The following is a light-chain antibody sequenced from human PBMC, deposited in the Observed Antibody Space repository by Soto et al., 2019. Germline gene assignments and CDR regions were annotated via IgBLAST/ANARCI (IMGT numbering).Light chain of an antibody. J-gene: IGKJ4*01. CDR2: DAS. CDR3: QQRSL. V-gene: IGKV3-11*01. Sequence: EIVLTQSPATLSLSPGERATLSCRASQSVSIYLAWYQQKPGQAPRLLIYDASNRATGIPARFSGSGSGTDFTLTISRLETEDFAVYYCQQRSLFGGGTKVDIK. CDR1: QSVSIY.